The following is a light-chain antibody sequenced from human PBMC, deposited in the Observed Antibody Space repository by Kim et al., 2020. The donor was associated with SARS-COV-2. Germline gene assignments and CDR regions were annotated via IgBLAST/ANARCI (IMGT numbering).Light chain of an antibody. Sequence: ATLPLLPGERYPLSCRSCQSVRSYLAWYKQNPGQAPSLLIYDASNRATGIPARFSGSGSGTDFTLTISSLAPEDFAVYYCQQGNTFGPGTKVDIK. CDR1: QSVRSY. J-gene: IGKJ3*01. V-gene: IGKV3-11*01. CDR2: DAS. CDR3: QQGNT.